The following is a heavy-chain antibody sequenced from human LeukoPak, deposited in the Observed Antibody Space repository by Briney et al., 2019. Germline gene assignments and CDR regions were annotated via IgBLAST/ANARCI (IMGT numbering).Heavy chain of an antibody. CDR1: GFTFSSYG. V-gene: IGHV3-33*01. J-gene: IGHJ4*02. Sequence: GGSLRLSCAASGFTFSSYGMHWVRQAQGKGLEWVAVIWYDGSNKYYADSVKGRFTISRDNSKNTLYLQMNSLRAEDTAVYYCARAGSGWYYFDYWGQGTLVTVSS. D-gene: IGHD6-19*01. CDR2: IWYDGSNK. CDR3: ARAGSGWYYFDY.